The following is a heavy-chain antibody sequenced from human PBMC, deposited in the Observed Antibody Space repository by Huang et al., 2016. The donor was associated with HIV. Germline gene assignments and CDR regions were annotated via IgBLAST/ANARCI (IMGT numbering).Heavy chain of an antibody. CDR2: INPNRGGT. CDR3: ARDDHYDSSGYLGY. CDR1: GYTFTGYY. V-gene: IGHV1-2*02. J-gene: IGHJ4*02. Sequence: QVQLVQSGAEVKKPGASVKVSCKASGYTFTGYYRHWVRQAPGQGLEGMGWINPNRGGTKCAQKFQGRVTMTRDTSISTAYMELSRLRSDDTAVYYCARDDHYDSSGYLGYWGQGTLVTVSS. D-gene: IGHD3-22*01.